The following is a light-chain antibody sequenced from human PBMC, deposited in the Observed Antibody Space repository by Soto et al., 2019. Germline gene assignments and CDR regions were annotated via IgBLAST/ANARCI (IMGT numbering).Light chain of an antibody. J-gene: IGKJ1*01. CDR3: LQYSSHSWT. CDR2: DAS. V-gene: IGKV1-5*01. Sequence: DIQMTQSPSTLSPSVGDRFTITCRASRSISDWLAWYQQKPGKAPKLLILDASSLKSGVPSRFSDSGSGTEFTLTISGLQPDDVATYYCLQYSSHSWTFGQGTKVDIK. CDR1: RSISDW.